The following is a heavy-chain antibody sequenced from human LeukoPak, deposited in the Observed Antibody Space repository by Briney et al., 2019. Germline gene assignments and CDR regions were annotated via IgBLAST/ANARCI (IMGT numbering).Heavy chain of an antibody. J-gene: IGHJ5*02. V-gene: IGHV4-30-4*01. Sequence: SETLSLTCTVSGGSLSSGDYYWSWIRQPPGRGREWIAYMYYSGSTYYNPSLKSRVTMSADTSKNQLSLKLSSVTAADTAVYYCARPYYYDSRIDPWGQGILVTVSS. CDR1: GGSLSSGDYY. CDR3: ARPYYYDSRIDP. CDR2: MYYSGST. D-gene: IGHD3-22*01.